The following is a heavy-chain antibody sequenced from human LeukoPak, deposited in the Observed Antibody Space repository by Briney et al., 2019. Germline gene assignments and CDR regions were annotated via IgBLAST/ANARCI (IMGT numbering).Heavy chain of an antibody. CDR2: IYTSGNT. CDR3: ARSPDSDRHDY. Sequence: PSETLSLTCTVSGGSISSSNYHWSWIRQPAGKELEWIGHIYTSGNTNYNPSLKSRVTISGDTSKNQFSLKLTSVTAADTAVYYCARSPDSDRHDYWGQGTLVIVSS. V-gene: IGHV4-61*09. J-gene: IGHJ4*02. CDR1: GGSISSSNYH. D-gene: IGHD3-9*01.